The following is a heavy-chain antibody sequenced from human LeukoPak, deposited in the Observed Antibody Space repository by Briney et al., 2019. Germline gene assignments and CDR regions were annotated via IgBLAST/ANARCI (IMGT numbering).Heavy chain of an antibody. Sequence: GASVKVSCKASGYTFTGYYMHWGRQAPGQGLEWMGWINPNSGGTNYAQKFQGRVTMTRDTSISTAYMELSRLRSDDTAVYYCARVGDIVVVVAATPRHFQHWGQGTLVTVSS. J-gene: IGHJ1*01. CDR3: ARVGDIVVVVAATPRHFQH. V-gene: IGHV1-2*02. CDR2: INPNSGGT. D-gene: IGHD2-15*01. CDR1: GYTFTGYY.